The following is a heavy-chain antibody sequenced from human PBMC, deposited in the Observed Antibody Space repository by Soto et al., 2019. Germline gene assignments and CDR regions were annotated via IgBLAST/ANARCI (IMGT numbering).Heavy chain of an antibody. Sequence: SVKVSCKASGGTFSSYAISWVRQAPGQGLEWMGGIIPIFGTANYAQKFQGRVTITADESTSTAYMELSSLRSEDTAVYYCARVVGATNLNYYYGMDVWGQGTTVTVSS. CDR3: ARVVGATNLNYYYGMDV. CDR1: GGTFSSYA. J-gene: IGHJ6*02. D-gene: IGHD1-26*01. CDR2: IIPIFGTA. V-gene: IGHV1-69*13.